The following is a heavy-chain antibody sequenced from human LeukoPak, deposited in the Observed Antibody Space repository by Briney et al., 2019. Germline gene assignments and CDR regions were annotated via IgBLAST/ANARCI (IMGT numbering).Heavy chain of an antibody. CDR3: TRSGLTGMRKYPRADYYYYGMDV. D-gene: IGHD2-2*02. Sequence: PSQTLSLTCTVSGGSISSGGYYWSWIRQHPGKGLEWIGYIYYSGSTYYNPSLKSRVTISVDTSKNQFSLRLNSVTAADTAVYFCTRSGLTGMRKYPRADYYYYGMDVWGPGTAVTVSS. V-gene: IGHV4-31*03. CDR1: GGSISSGGYY. J-gene: IGHJ6*02. CDR2: IYYSGST.